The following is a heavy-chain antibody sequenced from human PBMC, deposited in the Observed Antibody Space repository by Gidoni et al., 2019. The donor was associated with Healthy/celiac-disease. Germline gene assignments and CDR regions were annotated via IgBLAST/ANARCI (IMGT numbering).Heavy chain of an antibody. J-gene: IGHJ4*02. V-gene: IGHV3-21*01. CDR1: GFTFSSYS. Sequence: EVQLVESGGGLVKPGGSLRLSCAASGFTFSSYSMNWVRQAPGKGLEWVSYMSSSSSYIYYADSVKGRFTISRDNAKNTLYLQMNSLRAEDTAVYYCARWAVDTAMVTGYWGQGTLVTVSS. CDR3: ARWAVDTAMVTGY. CDR2: MSSSSSYI. D-gene: IGHD5-18*01.